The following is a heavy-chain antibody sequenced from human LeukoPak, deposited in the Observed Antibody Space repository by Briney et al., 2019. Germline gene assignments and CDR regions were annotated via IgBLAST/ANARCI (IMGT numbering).Heavy chain of an antibody. J-gene: IGHJ4*02. CDR2: INTKPGNT. Sequence: GASVKVSCKASGYSFTTYALNWVRQAPGQGLEWMGWINTKPGNTTYVQDFRGRLVFSLDTSGSTAYLQISSLKAEDTAVYYCARVFGTTILGIVSKYGNDYWGQGPLVTVSS. V-gene: IGHV7-4-1*02. CDR1: GYSFTTYA. D-gene: IGHD3-3*01. CDR3: ARVFGTTILGIVSKYGNDY.